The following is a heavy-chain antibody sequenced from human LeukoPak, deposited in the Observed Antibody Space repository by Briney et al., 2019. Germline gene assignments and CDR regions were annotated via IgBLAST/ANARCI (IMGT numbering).Heavy chain of an antibody. J-gene: IGHJ5*02. CDR3: ARVATNSKWHWFDP. CDR1: VYTFTNYG. CDR2: ISAYNGNA. Sequence: ASVKVSCKASVYTFTNYGISWVGQAPGQGLEWMGWISAYNGNANYAQKLQDRVTQTADTSTSTAYLELRRLRSDDTAVYYCARVATNSKWHWFDPWGQGTLVTVSS. V-gene: IGHV1-18*01. D-gene: IGHD2-8*01.